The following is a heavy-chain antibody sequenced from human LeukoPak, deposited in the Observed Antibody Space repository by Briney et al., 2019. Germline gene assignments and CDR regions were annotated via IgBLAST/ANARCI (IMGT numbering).Heavy chain of an antibody. D-gene: IGHD3-3*01. CDR2: ISGSGGST. J-gene: IGHJ4*02. V-gene: IGHV3-23*01. CDR1: GFTFSSYA. CDR3: AKLRTTSSITIFGVVGPSGY. Sequence: PGGSLRLSCAASGFTFSSYAMSWVRQAPWKGLEWVSAISGSGGSTYYADSVKGRFTISRDNSKNTLYLQMNSLRAEDTAVYYCAKLRTTSSITIFGVVGPSGYWGQGTLVTVSS.